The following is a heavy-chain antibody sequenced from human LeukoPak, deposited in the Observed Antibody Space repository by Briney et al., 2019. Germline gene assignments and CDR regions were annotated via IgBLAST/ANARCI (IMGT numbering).Heavy chain of an antibody. CDR3: ARGPSIAARYDAFDI. Sequence: GGSLRLSCAASEFTFSSYELNWVRQAPGKGLEWVSYISSSGNTISYADSVKGRFTISRDNAKNSLYLQVISLRAEDTAVYYCARGPSIAARYDAFDIWGQGTMVTVSS. CDR1: EFTFSSYE. J-gene: IGHJ3*02. D-gene: IGHD6-6*01. V-gene: IGHV3-48*03. CDR2: ISSSGNTI.